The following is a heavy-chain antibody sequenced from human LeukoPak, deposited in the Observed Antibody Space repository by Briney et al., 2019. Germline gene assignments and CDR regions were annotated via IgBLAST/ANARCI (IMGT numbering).Heavy chain of an antibody. CDR2: ISAYNGNT. V-gene: IGHV1-18*01. Sequence: ASVKVSCKASGYSFTSYGISWVRQAPGQGLEWMGRISAYNGNTDYAQKLQGRVTMTTDTSTSTAYMELRSLRSDDTAVYYCARVGEYCSSTSCYRWFDPWGQGTLVTVSS. CDR1: GYSFTSYG. J-gene: IGHJ5*02. CDR3: ARVGEYCSSTSCYRWFDP. D-gene: IGHD2-2*01.